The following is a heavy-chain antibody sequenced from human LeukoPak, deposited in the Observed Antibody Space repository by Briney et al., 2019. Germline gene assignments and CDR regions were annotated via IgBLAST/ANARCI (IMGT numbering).Heavy chain of an antibody. CDR3: ARGSGYYDSSGYCGY. J-gene: IGHJ4*02. Sequence: GGSLRLSCAASGFTFSGLWMHWVRQAPGKGLVWLSRISIDGSSTNYADSVKGRFTISRDNAKNTVFLQMNSLRAEDTAVYYCARGSGYYDSSGYCGYWGQGTLVTVSS. CDR1: GFTFSGLW. CDR2: ISIDGSST. D-gene: IGHD3-22*01. V-gene: IGHV3-74*01.